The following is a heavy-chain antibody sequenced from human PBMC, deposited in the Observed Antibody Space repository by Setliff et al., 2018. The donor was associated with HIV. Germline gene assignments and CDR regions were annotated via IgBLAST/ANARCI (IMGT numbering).Heavy chain of an antibody. V-gene: IGHV4-61*02. Sequence: GGSISSGSYYWSWIRQPAGKGLEWIGRIYTSGSTNYNPSLKSRVTISVDTSKNQFSLKLSSVTAADTAVYFCARDPGYTSGSTFHFDYWGQGTLVTVSS. CDR3: ARDPGYTSGSTFHFDY. D-gene: IGHD5-18*01. CDR2: IYTSGST. J-gene: IGHJ4*02. CDR1: GGSISSGSYY.